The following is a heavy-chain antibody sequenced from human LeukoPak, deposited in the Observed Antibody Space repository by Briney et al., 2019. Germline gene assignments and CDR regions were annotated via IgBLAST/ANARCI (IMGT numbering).Heavy chain of an antibody. CDR3: VRDGYNQNRFDF. J-gene: IGHJ4*02. D-gene: IGHD3-22*01. CDR2: IKEDGTLV. CDR1: GFSFGLHW. V-gene: IGHV3-7*03. Sequence: GGSLRLSCAASGFSFGLHWMNWVRQAPGKGLEWVANIKEDGTLVYYADSVTGRFSISRDNTKNSLYLQMNGLRAEDTAVYFCVRDGYNQNRFDFWGQGILVTVSS.